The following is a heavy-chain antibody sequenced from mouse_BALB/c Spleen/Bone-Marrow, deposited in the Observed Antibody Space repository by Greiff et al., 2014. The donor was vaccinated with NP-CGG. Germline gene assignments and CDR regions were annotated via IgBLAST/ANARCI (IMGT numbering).Heavy chain of an antibody. CDR3: AAFDY. CDR1: GYTFTSYY. CDR2: IYPGNVNT. Sequence: QVQLKQSGPELVKPGASVRISCKASGYTFTSYYIHWVKRRPGQGLEWIGWIYPGNVNTKFNEKFKGKATLTADKSSSTAYMQLSSLTPEDSAVYFCAAFDYWGQGTTLTVSS. J-gene: IGHJ2*01. V-gene: IGHV1S56*01.